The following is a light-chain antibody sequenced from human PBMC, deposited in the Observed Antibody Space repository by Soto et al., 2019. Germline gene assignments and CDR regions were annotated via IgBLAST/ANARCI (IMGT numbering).Light chain of an antibody. Sequence: QSALTQPPSASGSPGQSVTISCTGTSSDVGGYNFVSWYQQHPGKAPKLMIYEVTKRPSGVPDRFSGSKSGYTASLTVSGLQAEDEADYYCSSYAGSNNLVVFGGGTKLTVL. V-gene: IGLV2-8*01. J-gene: IGLJ2*01. CDR2: EVT. CDR1: SSDVGGYNF. CDR3: SSYAGSNNLVV.